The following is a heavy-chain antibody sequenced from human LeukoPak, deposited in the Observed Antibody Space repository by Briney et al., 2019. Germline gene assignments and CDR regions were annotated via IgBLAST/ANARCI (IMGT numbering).Heavy chain of an antibody. CDR2: IKSKTDGGTT. CDR1: GFTVRNAW. CDR3: SHGRTSYYSYYYYYYMEV. V-gene: IGHV3-15*01. Sequence: PGGSLRLSWAVSGFTVRNAWMRWVRQAPGKGLEWVGHIKSKTDGGTTDYAAPVKGRFTISRDDSKNTLYLQMNSLKTEDTAVYYSSHGRTSYYSYYYYYYMEVWGKGTTVTVSS. D-gene: IGHD1-26*01. J-gene: IGHJ6*03.